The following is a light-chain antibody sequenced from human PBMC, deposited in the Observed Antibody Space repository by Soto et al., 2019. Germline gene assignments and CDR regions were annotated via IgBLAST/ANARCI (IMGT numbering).Light chain of an antibody. V-gene: IGKV3-20*01. CDR1: KSVSSSS. CDR3: QQYGSSPRT. J-gene: IGKJ1*01. Sequence: PGERATLSCRASKSVSSSSLAWYQQRRGQAPRLLIHGASSRATGIPDRFSGSGSGTDFTLTISRLEPEDFAVYYCQQYGSSPRTFGQGTKVEVK. CDR2: GAS.